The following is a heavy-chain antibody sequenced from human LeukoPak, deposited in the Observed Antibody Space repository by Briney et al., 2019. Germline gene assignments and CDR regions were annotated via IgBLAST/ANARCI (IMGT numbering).Heavy chain of an antibody. J-gene: IGHJ4*02. V-gene: IGHV3-74*01. Sequence: GRSLRLSCAPSGFTFSSYWMHWVRQAPGKWLVWVSRINSDGSSTSYADSVKGRFTISRDNAKNTLYLQMNSLRAEDTAVYYCARGYYGSGSYYPDYWGQGTLVTVSS. CDR2: INSDGSST. CDR3: ARGYYGSGSYYPDY. CDR1: GFTFSSYW. D-gene: IGHD3-10*01.